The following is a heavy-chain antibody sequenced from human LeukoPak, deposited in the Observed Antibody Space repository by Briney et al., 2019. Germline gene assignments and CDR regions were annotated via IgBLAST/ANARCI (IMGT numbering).Heavy chain of an antibody. CDR1: GYTFTGYY. J-gene: IGHJ5*02. CDR2: INPNSGGT. D-gene: IGHD4-23*01. V-gene: IGHV1-2*02. Sequence: GASVKVSCKASGYTFTGYYMHWVRQAPGQGLEWMGWINPNSGGTNYAQKFQGRVTMTRDMSTSTDCMELSSLRSEDTAVYYCARDNSVEDTAWWFDPWGQGTLVTVSS. CDR3: ARDNSVEDTAWWFDP.